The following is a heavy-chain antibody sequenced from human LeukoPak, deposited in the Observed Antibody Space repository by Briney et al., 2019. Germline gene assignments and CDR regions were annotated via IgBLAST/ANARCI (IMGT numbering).Heavy chain of an antibody. D-gene: IGHD3-10*01. CDR2: ISYDGSNK. V-gene: IGHV3-30-3*01. CDR1: GFTFSSYA. J-gene: IGHJ4*02. CDR3: ARGGRDSGIASADY. Sequence: GGSLRLSCAASGFTFSSYAMHWVRQAPGKGLEWVAVISYDGSNKYYADSVKGRFTISRDNSKNTLYLQMNSLRAEDTAVYYCARGGRDSGIASADYWGQGTLVTVSS.